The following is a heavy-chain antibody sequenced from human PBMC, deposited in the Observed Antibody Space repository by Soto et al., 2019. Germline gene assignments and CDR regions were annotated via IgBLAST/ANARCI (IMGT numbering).Heavy chain of an antibody. Sequence: QVQLVESGGGVVQPVRSLRLSCAASGFTFSSYGMHWVRQAPGKGLEWVAVIWYDGSNKYYADSVKGRFTISRDNSKNTLYLQMNSLRAEDTAVYYCARDEGLGVNYYYYGMDVWGQGTTVTVS. CDR2: IWYDGSNK. CDR3: ARDEGLGVNYYYYGMDV. CDR1: GFTFSSYG. D-gene: IGHD3-10*01. V-gene: IGHV3-33*01. J-gene: IGHJ6*02.